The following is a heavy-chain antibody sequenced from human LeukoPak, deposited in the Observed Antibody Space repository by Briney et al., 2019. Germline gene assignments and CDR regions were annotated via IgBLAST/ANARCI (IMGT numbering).Heavy chain of an antibody. Sequence: PGGSLRLSCAAAGFTFTSHSMNWVRQAPGKGLEGISYISSSSTIYYTDSVKGRFTVSRDNAKNLLYLQMNSLRAEDTAVYYCAKTGNHYYYYMDAWGKGTTVTVSS. CDR3: AKTGNHYYYYMDA. CDR1: GFTFTSHS. CDR2: ISSSSTI. V-gene: IGHV3-48*01. J-gene: IGHJ6*03. D-gene: IGHD1-14*01.